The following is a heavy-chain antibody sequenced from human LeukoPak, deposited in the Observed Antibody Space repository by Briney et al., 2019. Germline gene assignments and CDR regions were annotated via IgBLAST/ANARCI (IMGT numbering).Heavy chain of an antibody. CDR1: GFTFSSYG. CDR2: IRYDGSNK. Sequence: PGGSPRLSCAASGFTFSSYGMHCVRQAPGKGLEWVAFIRYDGSNKYYADSVKGRFTISRDNSKNTLYLQMNSLRAEDTAVYYCAKAFGDIVVVPAATYYYYYMDVWGKGTTVTVSS. CDR3: AKAFGDIVVVPAATYYYYYMDV. J-gene: IGHJ6*03. D-gene: IGHD2-2*01. V-gene: IGHV3-30*02.